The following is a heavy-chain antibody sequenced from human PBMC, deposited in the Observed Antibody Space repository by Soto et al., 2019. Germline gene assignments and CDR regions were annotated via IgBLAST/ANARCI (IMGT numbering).Heavy chain of an antibody. J-gene: IGHJ4*02. CDR2: IYESGST. D-gene: IGHD4-17*01. V-gene: IGHV4-39*01. Sequence: QLQLQELGPGLVKPSETLSLTCTVSGGSISSSSYYWGWIRQPPGRGLEWIGSIYESGSTYYNPSLRSRVTISVDTSKNQFSLKLSSVTAADTAVYYCARHDYGDYEFDCWGQGTLVTVSS. CDR1: GGSISSSSYY. CDR3: ARHDYGDYEFDC.